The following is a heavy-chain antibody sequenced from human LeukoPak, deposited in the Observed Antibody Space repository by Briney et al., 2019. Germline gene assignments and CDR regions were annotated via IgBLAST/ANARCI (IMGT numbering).Heavy chain of an antibody. J-gene: IGHJ4*02. D-gene: IGHD3-22*01. V-gene: IGHV4-31*03. CDR2: IYYSGST. CDR1: GGSISSGGYY. CDR3: ARSGDSSGYLDY. Sequence: SETLSLTCTVSGGSISSGGYYWSWLRQHPGTGLEWIGYIYYSGSTYYNPSLKSRVTISVDTSKNQFSLKLSSVTAADTAVYYCARSGDSSGYLDYWGQGTLVTVSS.